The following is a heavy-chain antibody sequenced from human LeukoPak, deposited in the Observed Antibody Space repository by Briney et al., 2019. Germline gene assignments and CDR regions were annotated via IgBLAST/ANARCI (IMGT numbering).Heavy chain of an antibody. J-gene: IGHJ4*02. CDR3: AREGADIVVVPAATALAPQPFDY. CDR1: GFTFSSYA. D-gene: IGHD2-2*01. Sequence: GGSLRLSCAASGFTFSSYAMHWVRQAPGKGLEWVAVISYDGSNKYYADSVKGRFTISRDNSKNTLYLQMNSLRAEDTAVYYCAREGADIVVVPAATALAPQPFDYWGQGTLVTVSS. CDR2: ISYDGSNK. V-gene: IGHV3-30-3*01.